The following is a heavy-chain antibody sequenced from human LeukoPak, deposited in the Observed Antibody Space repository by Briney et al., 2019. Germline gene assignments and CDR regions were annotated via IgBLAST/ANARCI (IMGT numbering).Heavy chain of an antibody. V-gene: IGHV3-21*01. J-gene: IGHJ4*02. CDR2: ISSSSGHI. D-gene: IGHD5-18*01. Sequence: GGSLRLSCAASRFTFSSYSMNWVRQAPGKGLEWVAAISSSSGHIYYADSLKGRFTISRDNAKNSLYLQINSPRAEDTAVYYCARDERYSYGTFDYWGLGTLVTVSS. CDR1: RFTFSSYS. CDR3: ARDERYSYGTFDY.